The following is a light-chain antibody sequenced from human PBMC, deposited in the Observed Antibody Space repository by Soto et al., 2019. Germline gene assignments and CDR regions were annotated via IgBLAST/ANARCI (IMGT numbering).Light chain of an antibody. CDR2: AAS. V-gene: IGKV1-39*01. Sequence: DIQMTQSPASLSASVGDRVTITCRASQSISRYLNWYQQKPGKAPKLLIYAASSLQSGVPSRFSGSGSGTDFTLTISSLQPEDFATYYCQLSYSTPPWTFGQGTKVEIK. J-gene: IGKJ1*01. CDR3: QLSYSTPPWT. CDR1: QSISRY.